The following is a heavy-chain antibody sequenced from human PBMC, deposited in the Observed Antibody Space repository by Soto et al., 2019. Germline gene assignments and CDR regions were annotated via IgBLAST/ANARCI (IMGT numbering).Heavy chain of an antibody. Sequence: LSLTCTVSGGSISTKYWSWIRQPPGKGLEWIGYIYDYGTTNYNPSLKSRVAISADTPNNQFSLNLTSVTAADTAVYFCAFSSAWYNWFDPWGQGILVTVSS. J-gene: IGHJ5*02. CDR1: GGSISTKY. D-gene: IGHD6-19*01. CDR2: IYDYGTT. V-gene: IGHV4-59*01. CDR3: AFSSAWYNWFDP.